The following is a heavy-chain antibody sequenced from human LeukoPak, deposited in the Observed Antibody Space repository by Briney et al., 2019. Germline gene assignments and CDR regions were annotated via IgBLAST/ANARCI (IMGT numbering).Heavy chain of an antibody. CDR3: ARVYGGYKNRRFDY. CDR2: IYYSGST. J-gene: IGHJ4*02. CDR1: GGSISSGDYY. V-gene: IGHV4-30-4*01. Sequence: SETLSLTCTVSGGSISSGDYYWIWIRQPPGKDLEWIGYIYYSGSTYYNPSLKSRVTISVDTSKNQFSLKLSSVTAADTAVYYCARVYGGYKNRRFDYWGQGTLVTVSS. D-gene: IGHD5-12*01.